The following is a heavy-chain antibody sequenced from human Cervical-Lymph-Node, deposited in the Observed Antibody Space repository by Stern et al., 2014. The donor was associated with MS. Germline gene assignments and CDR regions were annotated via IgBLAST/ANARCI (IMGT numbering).Heavy chain of an antibody. J-gene: IGHJ5*02. CDR3: ALSSETSDRWYSLGYDL. D-gene: IGHD6-13*01. CDR2: LVPVCGTP. Sequence: VQLVESGAEVTKPGSSVKVSCKASGGTFSKFPSSWVRQAPGQGLEWMGGLVPVCGTPTYAQEFRGRVTITADVSTSTVYMELSSLRSDDTAVYYCALSSETSDRWYSLGYDLWGQGTLVTVSS. V-gene: IGHV1-69*01. CDR1: GGTFSKFP.